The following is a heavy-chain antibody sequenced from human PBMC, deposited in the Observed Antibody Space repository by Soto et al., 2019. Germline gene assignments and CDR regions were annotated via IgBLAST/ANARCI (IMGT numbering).Heavy chain of an antibody. CDR2: ISYDGNNK. Sequence: QVQLVESGGGVVQPGRSLRLSCAASGFTFSTYGMHWVRQAPGKGLEWVAVISYDGNNKYHADSVKGRFTIARDNSKNTLFLQMDSLRAEDTAVYYCAKDHLPSTVTTPGYWGQGTLVTVSS. J-gene: IGHJ4*02. D-gene: IGHD4-17*01. CDR3: AKDHLPSTVTTPGY. V-gene: IGHV3-30*18. CDR1: GFTFSTYG.